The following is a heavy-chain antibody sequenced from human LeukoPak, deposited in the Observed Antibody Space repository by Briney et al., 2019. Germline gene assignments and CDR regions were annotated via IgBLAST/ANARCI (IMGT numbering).Heavy chain of an antibody. CDR3: AQRTPQQLGHFNGFDP. D-gene: IGHD6-13*01. CDR1: GFSLSTTGVG. CDR2: IYWDDDK. Sequence: SGPTLLKPPQTLTLTCSFSGFSLSTTGVGVAWIRQPPAEALESLALIYWDDDKPYNPSLKNRPTITNATPRNQVVLTMTNMDPIDTATYYCAQRTPQQLGHFNGFDPWGQGTLVTVSS. V-gene: IGHV2-5*02. J-gene: IGHJ5*02.